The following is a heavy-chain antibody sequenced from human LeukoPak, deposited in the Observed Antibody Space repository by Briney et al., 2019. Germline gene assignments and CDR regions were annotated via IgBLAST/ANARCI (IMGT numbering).Heavy chain of an antibody. D-gene: IGHD4-23*01. J-gene: IGHJ4*02. CDR2: INYSGST. CDR3: ARDRLRWPKIDY. V-gene: IGHV4-39*07. CDR1: GGSISSSSYY. Sequence: SETLSLTCTVSGGSISSSSYYWGWIRQPPGKGLEWIGSINYSGSTHYTPSLKSRVTISVDTSKNQFSLKLSSVTAADAAVYYCARDRLRWPKIDYWGQGTLVTVSS.